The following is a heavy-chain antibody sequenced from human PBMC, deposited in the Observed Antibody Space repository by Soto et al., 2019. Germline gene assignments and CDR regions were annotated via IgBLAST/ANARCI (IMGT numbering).Heavy chain of an antibody. Sequence: EVQLVESGGGLVQPGGSLKLSCAASGFTFSGSAMHWVRQASGKGLEWVGRIRSKPNNYATAYGASVKGRFTISRDDSKNTAYLQMNSLNTDDTAVYYCSRQASDFWSGKPQYYMDVWGKGTTVTVSS. CDR3: SRQASDFWSGKPQYYMDV. CDR1: GFTFSGSA. CDR2: IRSKPNNYAT. J-gene: IGHJ6*03. D-gene: IGHD3-3*01. V-gene: IGHV3-73*01.